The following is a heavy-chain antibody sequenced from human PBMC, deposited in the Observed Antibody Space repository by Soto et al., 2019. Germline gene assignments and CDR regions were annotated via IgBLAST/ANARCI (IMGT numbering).Heavy chain of an antibody. Sequence: SVKVSCKASGGTFSSYAISWVRQAPGQGLEWMRGIIPIFGTANYAQKFQGRVTITADESTSTAYMELSSLRSEDTAVYYCARDQNAYCGGDCSKSPFDYWGQGTLVTVSS. CDR2: IIPIFGTA. V-gene: IGHV1-69*13. CDR1: GGTFSSYA. CDR3: ARDQNAYCGGDCSKSPFDY. J-gene: IGHJ4*02. D-gene: IGHD2-21*02.